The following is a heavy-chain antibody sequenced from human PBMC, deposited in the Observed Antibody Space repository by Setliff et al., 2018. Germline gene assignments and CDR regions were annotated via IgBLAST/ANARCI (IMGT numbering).Heavy chain of an antibody. D-gene: IGHD6-6*01. CDR3: ARWTARAVDY. V-gene: IGHV3-7*03. Sequence: GGSLRLSCAASGFTFSNHWMTWVRQAPGKGLEWVAKIKQDGSDKYYVDSVKGRFTVSRDNAKNSLYLQMSSLRAEDTAVYYCARWTARAVDYWGQGTLVTVSS. CDR2: IKQDGSDK. J-gene: IGHJ4*02. CDR1: GFTFSNHW.